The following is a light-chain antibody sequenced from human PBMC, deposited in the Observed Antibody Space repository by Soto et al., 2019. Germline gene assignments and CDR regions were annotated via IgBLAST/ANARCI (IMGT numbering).Light chain of an antibody. CDR2: WAS. V-gene: IGKV4-1*01. J-gene: IGKJ4*01. CDR1: QSVLFTSNNKNY. Sequence: DIVMTQSPDSLAVSLGERATIKCKSSQSVLFTSNNKNYLGWFQQKPRQPPKLLLSWASTRESGVPDRFSGSESGTDFTLTISSLQAEYVAFYYCQQYYTTPLTFGGGTKVEIK. CDR3: QQYYTTPLT.